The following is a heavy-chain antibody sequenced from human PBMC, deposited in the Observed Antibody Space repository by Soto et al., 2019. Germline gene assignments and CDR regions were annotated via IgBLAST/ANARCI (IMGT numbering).Heavy chain of an antibody. CDR2: IYYSGST. V-gene: IGHV4-39*01. J-gene: IGHJ4*02. D-gene: IGHD5-18*01. CDR1: GGSISSSSYY. CDR3: ASMDTAMVTFDD. Sequence: SETLSLTCTVSGGSISSSSYYWGWIRQPPGKGLEWIGSIYYSGSTYYNPSLKSRVTISVDTSKNQFSLKLSSVTAADTAVYYCASMDTAMVTFDDWGQGTLVTVSS.